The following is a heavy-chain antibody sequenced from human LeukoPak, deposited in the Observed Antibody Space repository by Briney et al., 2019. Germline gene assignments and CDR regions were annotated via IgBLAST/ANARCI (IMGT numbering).Heavy chain of an antibody. J-gene: IGHJ3*02. V-gene: IGHV4-34*01. CDR1: GGSFSGYY. CDR2: INHSGST. D-gene: IGHD3-10*01. Sequence: SETLSLTCAVYGGSFSGYYWSWIRQPPGKGLEWIGEINHSGSTNYNPSLKSRVTISVDTSKNQFSLKLSSVTAADTAVYYCARGLGTPVRGAGEHAFDIWDQGTMVTVSS. CDR3: ARGLGTPVRGAGEHAFDI.